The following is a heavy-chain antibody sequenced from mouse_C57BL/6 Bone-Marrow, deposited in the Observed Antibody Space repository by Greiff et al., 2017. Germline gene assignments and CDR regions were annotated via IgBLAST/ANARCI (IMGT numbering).Heavy chain of an antibody. J-gene: IGHJ4*01. V-gene: IGHV2-2*01. CDR2: IWSGGST. CDR3: ARLPDGAMDY. Sequence: VQLQQSGPGLVQPSQSLSITCTVSGFSLTSYGVHWVSQSPGKGLEWLGVIWSGGSTDYHAAFISRLSISKDNSKSQVFFKMNSLQADDTAIYYCARLPDGAMDYWGQGTSVTVSS. CDR1: GFSLTSYG.